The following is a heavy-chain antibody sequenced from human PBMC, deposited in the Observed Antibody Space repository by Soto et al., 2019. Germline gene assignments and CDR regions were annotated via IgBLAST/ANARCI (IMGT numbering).Heavy chain of an antibody. J-gene: IGHJ6*02. CDR3: ASTGIAAAALLSGPYYYYYGMDV. D-gene: IGHD6-13*01. CDR2: INAGNGNT. Sequence: ASVKVSCKASGYTFTSYAMHWVRQAPGQRLEWMGWINAGNGNTKYSQKFQGRVTITRDTSASTAYMELSSLRSEDTAVYYCASTGIAAAALLSGPYYYYYGMDVWGRGTTVTVSS. CDR1: GYTFTSYA. V-gene: IGHV1-3*01.